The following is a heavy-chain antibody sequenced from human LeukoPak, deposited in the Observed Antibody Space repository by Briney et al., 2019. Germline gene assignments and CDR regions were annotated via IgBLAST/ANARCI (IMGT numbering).Heavy chain of an antibody. D-gene: IGHD4-17*01. CDR1: GFTFSSYW. Sequence: GGSLRLSCAASGFTFSSYWMHWVRQAPGKGLVWVSRISGDGSTTSYADSVKGRFTISRDSAKNTLHLQMNSLRVEDTSVYYCARGTYYGSFDLWGQGTLVIVSS. CDR2: ISGDGSTT. CDR3: ARGTYYGSFDL. V-gene: IGHV3-74*01. J-gene: IGHJ4*02.